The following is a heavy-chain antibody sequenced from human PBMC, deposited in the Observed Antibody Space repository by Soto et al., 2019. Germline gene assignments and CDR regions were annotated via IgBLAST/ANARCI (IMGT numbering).Heavy chain of an antibody. V-gene: IGHV3-23*01. CDR1: GFTFNNYA. J-gene: IGHJ4*02. Sequence: EVQLLESGGGLVQPGGSLRLSCAASGFTFNNYAMRWVRQAPGKGLEWVSAISGSGGSTYYADSVKGRFTISRDNSKNTLYLQMNSLRAEDTAVYYCAKGGAGSSGYYLVYFDYWGQGTLVTVSS. CDR2: ISGSGGST. D-gene: IGHD3-22*01. CDR3: AKGGAGSSGYYLVYFDY.